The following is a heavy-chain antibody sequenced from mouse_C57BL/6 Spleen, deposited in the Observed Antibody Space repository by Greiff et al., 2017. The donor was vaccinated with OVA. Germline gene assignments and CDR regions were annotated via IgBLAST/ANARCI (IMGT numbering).Heavy chain of an antibody. J-gene: IGHJ2*01. CDR1: GYSFTSYY. CDR2: IYPGSGNT. Sequence: QVQLQQSGPELVKPGASVKISCKASGYSFTSYYIHWVKQRPGQGLEWIGWIYPGSGNTKYNEKFKGKATLTADTSSSTAYMQLSSLTSEDSAVDYCARDSSGYYYDYWGQGTTLTVSS. V-gene: IGHV1-66*01. D-gene: IGHD3-2*02. CDR3: ARDSSGYYYDY.